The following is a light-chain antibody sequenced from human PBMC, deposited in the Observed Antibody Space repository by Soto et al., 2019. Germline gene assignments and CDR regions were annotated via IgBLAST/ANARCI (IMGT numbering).Light chain of an antibody. V-gene: IGLV2-14*03. J-gene: IGLJ1*01. Sequence: QSALTQPASVSGSPGQSITISCTGTSRDVGGYNYVSWYQQHPAKAPKVMIYDVSNRPSGVSNRFSGSKSGNTASLTISGLQAEDEADYYCYSYTSSSTYVFGTGTKVTVL. CDR1: SRDVGGYNY. CDR2: DVS. CDR3: YSYTSSSTYV.